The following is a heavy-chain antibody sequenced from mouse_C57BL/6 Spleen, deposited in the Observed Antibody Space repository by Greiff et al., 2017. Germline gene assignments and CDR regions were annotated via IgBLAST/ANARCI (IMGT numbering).Heavy chain of an antibody. CDR1: GYSITSDY. D-gene: IGHD2-4*01. CDR2: ISYSGST. CDR3: ARARDYDGGDFDY. Sequence: VQLKESGPGLAKPSQTLSLTCSVTGYSITSDYWNWIRKFPGHKLEYMGYISYSGSTYYNPSPKSRISITRDTSKTQYYLQLNSVTTEDTATYYCARARDYDGGDFDYWGQGTTLTVSS. J-gene: IGHJ2*01. V-gene: IGHV3-8*01.